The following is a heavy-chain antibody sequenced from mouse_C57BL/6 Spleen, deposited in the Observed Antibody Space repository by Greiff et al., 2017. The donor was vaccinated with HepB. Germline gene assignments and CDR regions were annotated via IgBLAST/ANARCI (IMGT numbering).Heavy chain of an antibody. V-gene: IGHV7-4*01. D-gene: IGHD1-1*01. J-gene: IGHJ3*01. CDR3: VKAVSSGSSYTWFAY. CDR2: IRNKVNGYTT. CDR1: GFVFIDYS. Sequence: EVQGVESGGGLVQPGSSLRLSCAASGFVFIDYSMSWVRQLPGKAPEWLALIRNKVNGYTTDYSASVKGRFTISRDNSQNILHLQMNTLRAEDSATYYCVKAVSSGSSYTWFAYWGQGTLVTVSA.